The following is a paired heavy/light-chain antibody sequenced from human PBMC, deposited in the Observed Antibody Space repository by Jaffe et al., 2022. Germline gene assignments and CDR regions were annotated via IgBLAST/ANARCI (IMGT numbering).Light chain of an antibody. CDR1: QGISDY. Sequence: DIQMTQSPSSLSASVGDRVTITCRASQGISDYLAWYQQKPGKVPNLLIYAASTLQSGVPSRFSGSGSGTDFTLTISSLQPEDVATYYCQKYNNDPWTFGQGTKVEIK. CDR2: AAS. CDR3: QKYNNDPWT. V-gene: IGKV1-27*01. J-gene: IGKJ1*01.
Heavy chain of an antibody. CDR1: GFIFSSYA. CDR2: ISNTGEGT. J-gene: IGHJ4*02. V-gene: IGHV3-23*01. CDR3: GKLLRYCRGGTCYSRVTDF. Sequence: EVQLLESGGDLVQPGGSLRLSCAASGFIFSSYAMSWVRQAPGKGLEWVSAISNTGEGTYYADSVKGRFTISRDDSKNTLYLQLNSLRAEDTAVYYCGKLLRYCRGGTCYSRVTDFWGQGTLVTVSS. D-gene: IGHD2-15*01.